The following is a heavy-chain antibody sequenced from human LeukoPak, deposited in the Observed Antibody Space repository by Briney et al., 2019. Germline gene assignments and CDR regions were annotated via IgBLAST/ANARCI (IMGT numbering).Heavy chain of an antibody. CDR2: ISYDGSNK. CDR1: GFTFSSYA. CDR3: ARGGYGSGSYYLNCDIDY. D-gene: IGHD3-10*01. Sequence: GGSLRLSCAASGFTFSSYAMSWVRQAPGKGLEWVAVISYDGSNKYYADSVKGRFTISRDNSMNTLYLQMNSLRAEDTAVYYCARGGYGSGSYYLNCDIDYWGQGTLVTVSS. V-gene: IGHV3-30-3*01. J-gene: IGHJ4*02.